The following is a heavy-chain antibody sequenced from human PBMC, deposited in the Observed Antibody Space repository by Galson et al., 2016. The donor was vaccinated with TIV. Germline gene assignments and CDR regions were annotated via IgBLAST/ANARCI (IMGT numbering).Heavy chain of an antibody. CDR1: GGTFSSYA. J-gene: IGHJ5*02. CDR3: ARGRGYHYLGWFDP. V-gene: IGHV1-69*13. Sequence: SVKVSCKASGGTFSSYAISWVRQAPGQGLEWMGGIIGIFGTTNYAQKFQGRVTITADEFMNTAYMEMSSLTSDDTAVYYCARGRGYHYLGWFDPWGQGTLVTVSS. CDR2: IIGIFGTT. D-gene: IGHD3-22*01.